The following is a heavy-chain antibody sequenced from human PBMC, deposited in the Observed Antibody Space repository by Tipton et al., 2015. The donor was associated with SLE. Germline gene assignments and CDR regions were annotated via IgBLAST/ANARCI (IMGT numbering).Heavy chain of an antibody. D-gene: IGHD2-15*01. V-gene: IGHV4-34*01. J-gene: IGHJ4*02. CDR1: GGSISSHY. CDR2: INHSGST. Sequence: TLSLTCTVSGGSISSHYWSWIRQPPGKGLEWIGEINHSGSTNYNPSLKSRVTISVDTSKNQFSLKLSSVTAADTAVYYCARGQMGSGASDYWGQGTLVTLSS. CDR3: ARGQMGSGASDY.